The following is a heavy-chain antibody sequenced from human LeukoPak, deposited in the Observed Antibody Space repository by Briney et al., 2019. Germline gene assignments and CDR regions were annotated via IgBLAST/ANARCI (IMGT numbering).Heavy chain of an antibody. CDR2: IYPGDSDV. CDR3: AIPLVSDFVIPAAVYAFDN. Sequence: KRGESLKISCKGSGYSFTSYWIVWVRQKPGKGLEWMGIIYPGDSDVRYSPAFQGQVTISADKSLSTAYLQWSSLKASDTAMYYCAIPLVSDFVIPAAVYAFDNWGQGTMVTVSS. D-gene: IGHD3/OR15-3a*01. CDR1: GYSFTSYW. J-gene: IGHJ3*02. V-gene: IGHV5-51*01.